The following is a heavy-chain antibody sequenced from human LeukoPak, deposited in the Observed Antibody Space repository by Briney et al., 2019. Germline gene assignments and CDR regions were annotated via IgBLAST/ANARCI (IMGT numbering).Heavy chain of an antibody. CDR1: GFTFSSYS. V-gene: IGHV3-21*01. J-gene: IGHJ4*02. CDR2: ISSSSSYI. D-gene: IGHD3-22*01. Sequence: MAGGSLRLSCAASGFTFSSYSMNWVRQAPGKGLEWVSSISSSSSYIYYADSVKGRFTISRDNAKNSLYPQMNSLRAEDTAVYYCARDWDRGGSGYDSSAYDYWGQGTLVTVSS. CDR3: ARDWDRGGSGYDSSAYDY.